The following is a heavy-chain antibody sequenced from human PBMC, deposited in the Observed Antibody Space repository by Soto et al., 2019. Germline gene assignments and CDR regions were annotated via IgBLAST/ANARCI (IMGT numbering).Heavy chain of an antibody. CDR3: AKTTDGWFSAFEI. D-gene: IGHD6-19*01. J-gene: IGHJ3*02. CDR2: ISGSNNRT. Sequence: GGSLRLSCAASGFTFGSYGMHWVRQAPGRGLEWVSIISGSNNRTYYADSVKGRFIFSRDNPKNTMYLQMNSLRAEDTAVYFCAKTTDGWFSAFEIWGQGTVVTVSS. V-gene: IGHV3-23*01. CDR1: GFTFGSYG.